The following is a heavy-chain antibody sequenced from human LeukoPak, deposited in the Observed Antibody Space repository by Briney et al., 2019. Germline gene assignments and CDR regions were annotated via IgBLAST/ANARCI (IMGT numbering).Heavy chain of an antibody. CDR2: IYSGGST. Sequence: GGSLRLSCAASGFTVSSNYMSWVRQAPEKGLEWVSVIYSGGSTYYADSVKGRFTISRDNSKNTLYLQMNSLRAEDTAVYYCARDHGVPAAAANPYYYYYGMDVWGQGTTVTVSS. CDR1: GFTVSSNY. D-gene: IGHD6-13*01. V-gene: IGHV3-53*01. J-gene: IGHJ6*02. CDR3: ARDHGVPAAAANPYYYYYGMDV.